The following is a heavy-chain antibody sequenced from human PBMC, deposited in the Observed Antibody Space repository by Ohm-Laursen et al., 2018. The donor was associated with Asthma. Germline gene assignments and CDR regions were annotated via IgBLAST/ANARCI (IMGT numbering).Heavy chain of an antibody. V-gene: IGHV3-30-3*01. CDR3: VRDTRFAFHF. CDR1: GFTFSSYA. CDR2: ISYDGSNK. J-gene: IGHJ3*01. Sequence: SLRLSCAASGFTFSSYAMHWVRQAPGKGLEWVAVISYDGSNKYYADSVKGRFTASRDNAENSVFLQMNSLRAEDTAIYYCVRDTRFAFHFWGQGTMVTVSS.